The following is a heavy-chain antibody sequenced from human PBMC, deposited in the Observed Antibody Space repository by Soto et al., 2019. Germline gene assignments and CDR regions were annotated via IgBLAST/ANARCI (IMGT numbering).Heavy chain of an antibody. V-gene: IGHV4-59*01. CDR1: GGSMNTFY. CDR2: IYFRGTT. J-gene: IGHJ4*02. D-gene: IGHD3-22*01. Sequence: QVQLQESGPGLVKPSETLSLTCTVSGGSMNTFYWSWVRQSPGKGLEWIGYIYFRGTTHYHPSLQSRVSISIYTSQNQFSLKLNSMTTADTAVYYCARSSGYATPLYQWGQGTLVTVSS. CDR3: ARSSGYATPLYQ.